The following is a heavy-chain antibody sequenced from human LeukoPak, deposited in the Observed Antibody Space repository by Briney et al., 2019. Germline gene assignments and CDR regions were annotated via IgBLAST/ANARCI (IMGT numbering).Heavy chain of an antibody. CDR3: RGGDMSSRLFYY. CDR2: INHSGST. J-gene: IGHJ4*02. CDR1: GGSFSGYY. V-gene: IGHV4-34*01. D-gene: IGHD2-21*02. Sequence: SQTLSLTSAVYGGSFSGYYWSWIRQPPEKGLEWIGEINHSGSTNYNPSLKRRVTIPVDKSKNQFSLKLSAVTAGDTPLYYWRGGDMSSRLFYYWGQGTLVTVSS.